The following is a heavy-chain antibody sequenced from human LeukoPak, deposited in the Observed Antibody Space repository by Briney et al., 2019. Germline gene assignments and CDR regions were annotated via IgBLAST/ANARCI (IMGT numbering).Heavy chain of an antibody. CDR3: ARYSSFDY. Sequence: PGGSLRLSCAASGFTFGSYAMSWVRPAPGKVLEWVSAISGSGGSTYYADSVKGRFPIYRDNSKNTLYLQMHSLRAEDTAVYYCARYSSFDYWGQGTLVTVSS. J-gene: IGHJ4*02. V-gene: IGHV3-23*01. CDR1: GFTFGSYA. CDR2: ISGSGGST. D-gene: IGHD6-13*01.